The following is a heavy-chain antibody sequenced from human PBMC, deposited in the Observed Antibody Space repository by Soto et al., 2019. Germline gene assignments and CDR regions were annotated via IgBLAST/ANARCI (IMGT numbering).Heavy chain of an antibody. CDR2: ISSSSSYI. CDR1: GFTFSSYS. J-gene: IGHJ6*02. D-gene: IGHD3-10*01. Sequence: EVQLVESGGGLVKPGGSLRLSCAASGFTFSSYSMNWVRQAPGKGLEWVSSISSSSSYIYYADSVKGRFTISRDNAKNSLYLQMNSLRAEDTAVYYCARVLYGSGSYSYGSYYYYGMDVWGQGTTVTVSS. CDR3: ARVLYGSGSYSYGSYYYYGMDV. V-gene: IGHV3-21*01.